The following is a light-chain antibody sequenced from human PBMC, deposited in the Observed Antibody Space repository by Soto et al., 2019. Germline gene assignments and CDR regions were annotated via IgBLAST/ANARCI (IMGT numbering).Light chain of an antibody. CDR2: DAS. Sequence: EIVLTQSPAAPSLSTRERATLSYKPSQSVSSYLAWYQQKPGQAPRLLIYDASNRATGIPARFSGSGSGTDFTLTISSLEPEDFAVYYCQQRSNWPPITFGQGTRLEIK. J-gene: IGKJ5*01. CDR3: QQRSNWPPIT. CDR1: QSVSSY. V-gene: IGKV3-11*01.